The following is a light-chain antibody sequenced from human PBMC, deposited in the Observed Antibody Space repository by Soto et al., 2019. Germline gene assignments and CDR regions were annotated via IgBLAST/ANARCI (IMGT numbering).Light chain of an antibody. J-gene: IGLJ2*01. CDR2: NVN. V-gene: IGLV1-44*01. CDR3: AAWDASLTAVV. CDR1: SSNIGSNA. Sequence: QSVLTQPPSASGTPGQRVTISCSGSSSNIGSNAVICYQQLPGADPNLLVYNVNHRPSGVPARFSGSKSGASASLAISGLQSDEEADYYCAAWDASLTAVVFGGGTKLTVL.